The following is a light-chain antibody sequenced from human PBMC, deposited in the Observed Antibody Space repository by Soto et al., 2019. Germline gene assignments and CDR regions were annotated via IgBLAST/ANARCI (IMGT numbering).Light chain of an antibody. V-gene: IGKV2-28*01. CDR1: QSLLHSNGYNY. J-gene: IGKJ1*01. CDR2: LGS. CDR3: MQPLHTPWP. Sequence: DIGMTQSQISLPVTPGEPASISCRSSQSLLHSNGYNYLDWYLQKSGQSPQLLIYLGSTRASGVPDRFNGSGSGTDFTLKIRRVEAEDVRVYYCMQPLHTPWPFGQG.